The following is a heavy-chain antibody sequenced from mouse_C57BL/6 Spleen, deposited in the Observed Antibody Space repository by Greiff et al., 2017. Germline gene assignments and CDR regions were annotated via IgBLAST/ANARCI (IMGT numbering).Heavy chain of an antibody. CDR1: GYAFSSYW. CDR3: ARSDTGVNYYAMDY. CDR2: IYPGDGDT. D-gene: IGHD1-1*01. J-gene: IGHJ4*01. Sequence: VQLQQSGAELVKPGASVTISCKASGYAFSSYWMNWVKQRPGKGLEWIGQIYPGDGDTNYNGKFKGKATLTSDKSSSTAYMQRSSLTSEDSAVYFCARSDTGVNYYAMDYWGQGTSVTVSS. V-gene: IGHV1-80*01.